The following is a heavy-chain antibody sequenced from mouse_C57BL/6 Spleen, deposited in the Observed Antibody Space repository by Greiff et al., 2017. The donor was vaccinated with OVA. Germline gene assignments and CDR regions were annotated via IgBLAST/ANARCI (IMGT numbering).Heavy chain of an antibody. J-gene: IGHJ4*01. CDR3: ARDYGKGYAMDY. CDR2: ISDGGSYT. V-gene: IGHV5-4*01. CDR1: GFTFSSYA. D-gene: IGHD1-1*01. Sequence: EVQLMESGGGLVKPGGSLKLSCAASGFTFSSYAMSWVRQTPEKRLEWVATISDGGSYTYYPDNVKGRFTISRDNAKNNLYLQMSHLKSEDTAMYYWARDYGKGYAMDYWGQGTSVTVSS.